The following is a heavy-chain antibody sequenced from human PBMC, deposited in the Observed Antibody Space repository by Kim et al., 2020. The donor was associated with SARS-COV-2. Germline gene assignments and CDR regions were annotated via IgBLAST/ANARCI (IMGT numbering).Heavy chain of an antibody. V-gene: IGHV3-11*01. CDR3: ATFYGYRFYYYYMDV. CDR2: ISNTGNTI. Sequence: GGSLRLSCAASGFDFNEYWMSWIRQAPGRGLEWVSYISNTGNTIYYRDSVKGRFSTSRDNAKKSLYLQMNSLRAEDTAVYYCATFYGYRFYYYYMDVWC. J-gene: IGHJ6*03. D-gene: IGHD6-13*01. CDR1: GFDFNEYW.